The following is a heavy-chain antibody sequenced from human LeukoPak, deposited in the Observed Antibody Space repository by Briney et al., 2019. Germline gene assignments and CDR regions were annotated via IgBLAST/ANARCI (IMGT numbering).Heavy chain of an antibody. CDR1: GGSFSGYY. CDR2: INHSGST. V-gene: IGHV4-34*01. J-gene: IGHJ4*02. Sequence: KPSETLSLTCAVYGGSFSGYYWSWIRQPPGKGLEWIGEINHSGSTNYNPSLKSRVTISVDTSKNQFSLKLSSVTAADTAVYYCASGSSSWYGDGYWGQGTLVTVSS. D-gene: IGHD6-13*01. CDR3: ASGSSSWYGDGY.